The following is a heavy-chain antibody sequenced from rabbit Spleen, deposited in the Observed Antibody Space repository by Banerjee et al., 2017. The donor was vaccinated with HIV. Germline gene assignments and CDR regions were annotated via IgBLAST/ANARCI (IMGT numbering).Heavy chain of an antibody. J-gene: IGHJ4*01. V-gene: IGHV1S45*01. CDR3: ARDLVAVIGWNFNL. Sequence: QEQLEESGGDLVKPGASLTLTCIASGVSFSGSSYMCWVRQAPGKGLEWIACIDASDSGFTYFASWAKGRFTISKTSSTTVTLQMTSLTAADTATYFCARDLVAVIGWNFNLWGPGTLVTVS. D-gene: IGHD2-1*01. CDR1: GVSFSGSSY. CDR2: IDASDSGFT.